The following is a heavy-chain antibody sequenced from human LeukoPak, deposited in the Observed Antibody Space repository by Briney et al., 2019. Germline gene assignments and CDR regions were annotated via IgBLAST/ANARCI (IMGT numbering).Heavy chain of an antibody. J-gene: IGHJ5*02. CDR3: ARGGYYGSGNDFRFDP. Sequence: SETLSLTCTVSGGTISSYYWSWIRQSPGKGLECIGYIHYTGSTNYNPSVKSRVTISVDTSKNQFYLKLKSVTAADTAVYYCARGGYYGSGNDFRFDPWGQGTLVTVSS. D-gene: IGHD3-10*01. CDR1: GGTISSYY. V-gene: IGHV4-59*01. CDR2: IHYTGST.